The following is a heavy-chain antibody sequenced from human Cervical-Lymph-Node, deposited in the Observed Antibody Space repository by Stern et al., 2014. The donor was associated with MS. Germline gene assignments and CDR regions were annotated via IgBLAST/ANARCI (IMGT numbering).Heavy chain of an antibody. V-gene: IGHV7-4-1*02. Sequence: VQLVESGSELKKPGASVKVSCKASGYSFTHFALNWVRHAPGQGLQWMGWINTNTGNLSYAQAFTGRFVFSLDTSVSTAYLQISSLKAEDTAVYYCARDPHDYGDRFDYWGQGTLVTVSS. J-gene: IGHJ4*02. CDR2: INTNTGNL. CDR1: GYSFTHFA. CDR3: ARDPHDYGDRFDY. D-gene: IGHD4-17*01.